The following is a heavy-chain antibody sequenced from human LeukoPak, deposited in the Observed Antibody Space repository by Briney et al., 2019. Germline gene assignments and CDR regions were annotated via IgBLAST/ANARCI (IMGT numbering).Heavy chain of an antibody. V-gene: IGHV4-31*03. J-gene: IGHJ5*02. CDR1: GGSISSGGCY. D-gene: IGHD3-3*01. CDR2: IYYSGST. Sequence: SETLSLTCTVSGGSISSGGCYWSWIRQHPGKGLEWIGYIYYSGSTYYNPSLKSRVTISVDTSKNQFSLKLSSVTAADTAVYYCARDPAYYDFWSGSHNWFDPWGQGTLVTVSS. CDR3: ARDPAYYDFWSGSHNWFDP.